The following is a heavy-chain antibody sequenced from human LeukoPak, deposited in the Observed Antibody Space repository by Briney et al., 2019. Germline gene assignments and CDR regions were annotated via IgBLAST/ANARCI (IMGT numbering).Heavy chain of an antibody. D-gene: IGHD3-22*01. J-gene: IGHJ4*02. V-gene: IGHV3-64D*06. CDR3: VNENYYHGSGYYPN. CDR1: GFTFSSSA. Sequence: GGSLRLSCAASGFTFSSSAMHWVRQAPGKGLEYVSAITSNGLNTYYADSVKDRFTISRDNSKNTLYLQMNSLRAEDTAVYYCVNENYYHGSGYYPNWGQGALVTVSS. CDR2: ITSNGLNT.